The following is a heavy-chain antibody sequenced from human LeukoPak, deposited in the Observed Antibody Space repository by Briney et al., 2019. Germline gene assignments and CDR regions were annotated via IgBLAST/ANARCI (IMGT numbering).Heavy chain of an antibody. Sequence: GGSLRLSCAASGFTFSNYDIHWVRQVTGKGLEWVAFIRYDGSNKYYADSVKGRFTISRDNSKNTLYLQMNSLRAEDTAVYYCAKDLYCSSTSCYGPDWGQGTLVTVSS. J-gene: IGHJ4*02. CDR1: GFTFSNYD. V-gene: IGHV3-30*02. CDR3: AKDLYCSSTSCYGPD. D-gene: IGHD2-2*01. CDR2: IRYDGSNK.